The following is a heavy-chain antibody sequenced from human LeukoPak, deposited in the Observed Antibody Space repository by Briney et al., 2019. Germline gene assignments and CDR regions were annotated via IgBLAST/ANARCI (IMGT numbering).Heavy chain of an antibody. J-gene: IGHJ5*02. Sequence: SETLSLTCTVSGGSISSYYWSWIRQPAGKGLEWIGRIYTSGSTNHNPSLKSRVTISVDKSKNQFSLKLSSVTAADTAVYYCARDNRSMVRGVTPYNWFDPWGQGTLVTVSS. CDR2: IYTSGST. D-gene: IGHD3-10*01. CDR1: GGSISSYY. V-gene: IGHV4-4*07. CDR3: ARDNRSMVRGVTPYNWFDP.